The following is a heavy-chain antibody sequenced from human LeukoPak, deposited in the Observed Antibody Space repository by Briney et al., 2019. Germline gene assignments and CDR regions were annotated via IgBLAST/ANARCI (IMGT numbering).Heavy chain of an antibody. Sequence: SETLSLTCTVSGGSISSGDYYWSWIRQPPGKGLEWIGYIYYSGTTYYNPSLKSRVTISVDTSKNQFSLKLSSVTAADTAVYYCARGDYYYMDVWGKGTTVTVPS. CDR3: ARGDYYYMDV. J-gene: IGHJ6*03. D-gene: IGHD1-26*01. V-gene: IGHV4-30-4*02. CDR1: GGSISSGDYY. CDR2: IYYSGTT.